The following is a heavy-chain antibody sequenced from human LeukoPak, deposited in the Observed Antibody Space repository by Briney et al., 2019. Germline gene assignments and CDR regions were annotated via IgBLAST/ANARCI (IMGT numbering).Heavy chain of an antibody. CDR1: GFTFIGYG. Sequence: GGSLRLSCAASGFTFIGYGMHWVRQAPGKGLEWVAFIPYDGSNKYYADSVKGRLTISRDNSKNTLYLQMNSLRAEDTAVYYCAKDASATGDYWGQGTLVTVSS. D-gene: IGHD1-26*01. CDR3: AKDASATGDY. J-gene: IGHJ4*02. CDR2: IPYDGSNK. V-gene: IGHV3-30*02.